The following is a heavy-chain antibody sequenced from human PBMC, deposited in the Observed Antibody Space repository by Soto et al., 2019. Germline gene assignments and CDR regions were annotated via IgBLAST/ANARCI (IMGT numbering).Heavy chain of an antibody. CDR1: GFTFSRYS. V-gene: IGHV3-21*01. CDR2: ISSTTNYI. CDR3: ARESEDLTSNFDY. J-gene: IGHJ4*02. Sequence: EVQLVESGGGLVRPGGSLRLSCAASGFTFSRYSRNWVRQAPGKGLEWVSSISSTTNYIYYADSMKGRFTVSRDNAKNSVYLDMNSLSAEDTAAYYCARESEDLTSNFDYWGQGTLVTVSS.